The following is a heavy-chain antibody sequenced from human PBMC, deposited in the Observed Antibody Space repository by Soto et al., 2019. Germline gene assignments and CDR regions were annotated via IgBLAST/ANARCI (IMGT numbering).Heavy chain of an antibody. CDR2: ISGSGGST. D-gene: IGHD6-25*01. V-gene: IGHV3-23*01. J-gene: IGHJ6*02. CDR1: GFTFSSYA. CDR3: EKAPAGLSKYGMDV. Sequence: GGSLRLSIAASGFTFSSYAMSGVRQAPGKGLEWVSAISGSGGSTYYADSVKGRFTISRDNSKNTLYMQMKSLRAEDTAVYYCEKAPAGLSKYGMDVGGQGTTVTVYS.